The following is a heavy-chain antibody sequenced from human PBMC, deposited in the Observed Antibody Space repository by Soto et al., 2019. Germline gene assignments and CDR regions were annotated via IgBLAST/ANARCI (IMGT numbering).Heavy chain of an antibody. V-gene: IGHV4-30-2*01. CDR3: ASYECWSQYYFDY. CDR2: IYHRGST. CDR1: GGSISSGGYS. J-gene: IGHJ4*02. D-gene: IGHD3-3*01. Sequence: QLQLQESGSGLVKPSQTLSLTCAVSGGSISSGGYSWSWIRQPPGKGLEWIGYIYHRGSTYYNPTPRSRVTISEDRSKNQFSLKLSSVTAADTAVYYCASYECWSQYYFDYWGQGALVTVSS.